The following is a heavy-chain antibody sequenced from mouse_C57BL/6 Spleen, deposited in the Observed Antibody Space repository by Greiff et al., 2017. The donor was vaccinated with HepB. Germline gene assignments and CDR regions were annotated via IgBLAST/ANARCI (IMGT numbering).Heavy chain of an antibody. CDR1: GFNIKNNY. J-gene: IGHJ2*01. D-gene: IGHD1-1*01. V-gene: IGHV14-3*01. CDR2: IDPANGNT. Sequence: VQLQQSVAELVRPGASVKLSCTASGFNIKNNYMHWVKQRPEQGLEWIGRIDPANGNTKYAPKFQGKATITADTSSNTAYLQLSSLTAADTAIYSCARYYGSSYFDCWGPGTTLTVSS. CDR3: ARYYGSSYFDC.